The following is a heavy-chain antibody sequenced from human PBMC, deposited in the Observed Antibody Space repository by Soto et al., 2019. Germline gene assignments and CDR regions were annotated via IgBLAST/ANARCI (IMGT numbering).Heavy chain of an antibody. CDR1: GGSISSGGYY. V-gene: IGHV4-31*03. CDR3: ARAAIAARQTPYYYYYGMDV. J-gene: IGHJ6*02. CDR2: IYYSGST. Sequence: KPSETLSLTCTVSGGSISSGGYYWSWIRQHPGKGLEWIGYIYYSGSTYYNPSLKSRVTISVDTSKNQFSLKLSSVTAADTAVYYCARAAIAARQTPYYYYYGMDVWGQGTTVTVSS. D-gene: IGHD6-6*01.